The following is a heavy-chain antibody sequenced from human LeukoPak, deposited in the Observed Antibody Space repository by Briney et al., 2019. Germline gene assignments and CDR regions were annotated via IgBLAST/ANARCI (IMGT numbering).Heavy chain of an antibody. CDR2: ISSSSSTI. CDR3: ARDLFGTAMVG. J-gene: IGHJ4*02. CDR1: GFTFSSYS. D-gene: IGHD5-18*01. Sequence: GGSLRLSCAASGFTFSSYSMNWVRQAPGKGLEWVSYISSSSSTIYYADSVKGRFTISRDNAKNSLYPQMNSLRAEDTAVYYCARDLFGTAMVGWGQGTLVTVSS. V-gene: IGHV3-48*01.